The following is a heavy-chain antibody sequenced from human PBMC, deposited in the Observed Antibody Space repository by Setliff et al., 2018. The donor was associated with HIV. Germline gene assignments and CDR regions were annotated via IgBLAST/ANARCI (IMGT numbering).Heavy chain of an antibody. CDR1: GFTFSSYA. V-gene: IGHV4-34*01. Sequence: PGGSLRLSCAASGFTFSSYAMSWVRQAPGKGLEWIGEINHSGRTNYNPSLKSRVTISVDTSKNQFSLKLSSVTAADTAVYYCATEGRRDGYFDYWGQGTLVTVSS. J-gene: IGHJ4*02. CDR2: INHSGRT. CDR3: ATEGRRDGYFDY.